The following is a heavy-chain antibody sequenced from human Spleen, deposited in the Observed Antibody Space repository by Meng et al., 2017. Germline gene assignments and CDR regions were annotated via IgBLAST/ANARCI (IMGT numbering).Heavy chain of an antibody. J-gene: IGHJ4*02. D-gene: IGHD2-15*01. V-gene: IGHV4-31*03. Sequence: VQLQESGPGLVKPSQTLSLTCPVSGGSLSSGTYYWNWIRQHPGKGLEWIGYISYSGGTYYNPSLKSRVAILQDTSKNQFSLKLTSVTAADTAVYYCAAAGCSGGRCYSRPLDYWGQGTLVTVSS. CDR3: AAAGCSGGRCYSRPLDY. CDR2: ISYSGGT. CDR1: GGSLSSGTYY.